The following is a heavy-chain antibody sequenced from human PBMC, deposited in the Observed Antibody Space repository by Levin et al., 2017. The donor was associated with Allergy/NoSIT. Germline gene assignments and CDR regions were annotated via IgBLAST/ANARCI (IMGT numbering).Heavy chain of an antibody. V-gene: IGHV4-38-2*02. J-gene: IGHJ5*02. CDR1: CYSISSGYY. Sequence: SQTLSLTCAVSCYSISSGYYWGWIRQPPGKGLEWIGSIYHSGSTYYNPSLKSRVTISVDTSKNQFSLKLSSVTAADTAVYYCARDLGYSGYDLPREVNWFDPWGQGTLVTVSS. CDR2: IYHSGST. D-gene: IGHD5-12*01. CDR3: ARDLGYSGYDLPREVNWFDP.